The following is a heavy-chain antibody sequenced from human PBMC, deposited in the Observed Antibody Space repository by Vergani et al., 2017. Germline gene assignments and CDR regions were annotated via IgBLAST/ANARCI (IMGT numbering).Heavy chain of an antibody. CDR1: GFTFSSYG. CDR2: ISYDGSNK. Sequence: QVQLVESGGGVVQPGRSLRLSCAASGFTFSSYGMHWVRQAPGKGLEWGAVISYDGSNKYYADSVKGRFTISRDNSKNTLYLQMNSLRAEDTAVYYCAKDLRPLLWFGEDNDPGYFDLWGRGTLVTVSS. V-gene: IGHV3-30*18. D-gene: IGHD3-10*01. J-gene: IGHJ2*01. CDR3: AKDLRPLLWFGEDNDPGYFDL.